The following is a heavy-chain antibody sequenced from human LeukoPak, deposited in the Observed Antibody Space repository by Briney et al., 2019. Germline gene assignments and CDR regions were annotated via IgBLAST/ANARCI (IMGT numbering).Heavy chain of an antibody. CDR1: GFTFSTYG. CDR3: AKSGGYCSSASCYPNWFDP. J-gene: IGHJ5*02. D-gene: IGHD2-2*01. Sequence: GGSLRLSCAASGFTFSTYGMHWVRQAPGKGLEWVAVISYDGSDKYYADSVKGRFTISRDNSKNTLYLQMNSLRAEDSALYYCAKSGGYCSSASCYPNWFDPWGQGTLVTVSS. V-gene: IGHV3-30*18. CDR2: ISYDGSDK.